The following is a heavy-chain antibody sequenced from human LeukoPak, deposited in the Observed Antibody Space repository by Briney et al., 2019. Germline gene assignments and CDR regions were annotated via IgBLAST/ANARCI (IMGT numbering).Heavy chain of an antibody. D-gene: IGHD6-19*01. J-gene: IGHJ4*02. V-gene: IGHV1-69*05. CDR2: IIPIFGTA. Sequence: VKVSCKASGGTFSSYAISWVRQAPGQGLEWMGRIIPIFGTANYAQKFQGRVTITTDESTSTAYVELSSLRSEDTAVYYSARDHSRGSGWYEPDYFDYWGQGTLVTVSS. CDR1: GGTFSSYA. CDR3: ARDHSRGSGWYEPDYFDY.